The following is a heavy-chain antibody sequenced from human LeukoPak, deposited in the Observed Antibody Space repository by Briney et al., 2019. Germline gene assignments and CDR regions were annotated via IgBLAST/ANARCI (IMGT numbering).Heavy chain of an antibody. D-gene: IGHD1-14*01. V-gene: IGHV3-74*01. CDR1: GFTFSSYW. Sequence: GGSLRLSCADSGFTFSSYWMHWVRQAPGKGLVWISRINSDGSTTNYADSVKSRFTISRDNAKNTLYLQMNSLRAEDTAMYYCARGSAVTGVHWGQGTLVTVSS. J-gene: IGHJ4*02. CDR2: INSDGSTT. CDR3: ARGSAVTGVH.